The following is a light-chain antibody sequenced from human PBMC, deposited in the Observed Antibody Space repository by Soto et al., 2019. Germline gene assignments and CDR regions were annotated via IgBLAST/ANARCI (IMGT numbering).Light chain of an antibody. CDR1: QSVSSSS. J-gene: IGKJ3*01. Sequence: EIVLAQSPGTLSLSPGETATLSCRASQSVSSSSLAWYRQKPGQAPRLLIYDASSRATGIPDRFTASGSGTDFTLTISRLEPEDFAMYYCQQYGNSFTFGPGTRVKIK. CDR3: QQYGNSFT. CDR2: DAS. V-gene: IGKV3-20*01.